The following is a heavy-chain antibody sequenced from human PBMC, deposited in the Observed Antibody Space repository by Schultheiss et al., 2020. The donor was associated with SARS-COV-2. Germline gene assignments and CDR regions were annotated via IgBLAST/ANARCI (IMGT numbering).Heavy chain of an antibody. Sequence: SETLSLTCTVSGGSISLYYWSWIRQPPGKGLEWIGYIYYSGSTNYNPSLKSRVTISIDTSKNQFSLKLSSVTAADTAVYYCARDIAVAGYYYYGMDVWGQGTTVTVSS. CDR2: IYYSGST. CDR3: ARDIAVAGYYYYGMDV. D-gene: IGHD6-19*01. CDR1: GGSISLYY. J-gene: IGHJ6*02. V-gene: IGHV4-59*01.